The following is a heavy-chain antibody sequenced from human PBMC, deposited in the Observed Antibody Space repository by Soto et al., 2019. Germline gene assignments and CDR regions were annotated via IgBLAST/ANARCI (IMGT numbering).Heavy chain of an antibody. CDR3: ARVLSIAARRVPWGFGEFDY. J-gene: IGHJ4*02. V-gene: IGHV3-7*05. Sequence: GGSLRLSCAASGFTFSSYWMSWVRQAPGKGLEWVANIKQDGSEKYYVDSVKGRFTISRDNAKNSLYLQMNSLRAEDTAVYYCARVLSIAARRVPWGFGEFDYWGQGALVTVSS. D-gene: IGHD6-6*01. CDR1: GFTFSSYW. CDR2: IKQDGSEK.